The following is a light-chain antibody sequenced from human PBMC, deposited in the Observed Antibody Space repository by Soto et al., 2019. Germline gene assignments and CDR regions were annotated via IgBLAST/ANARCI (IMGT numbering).Light chain of an antibody. CDR2: GAS. CDR1: QSVSSSY. J-gene: IGKJ4*01. Sequence: EIVLTQSPGTLSLSPGERATLSCRASQSVSSSYLDWYQQKPGQAPRLPLYGASSRATGIPDRFSGSGSGTDFTLTISRLEPDEFAVYYCQQYGSSPALTCSGGSMVE. CDR3: QQYGSSPALT. V-gene: IGKV3-20*01.